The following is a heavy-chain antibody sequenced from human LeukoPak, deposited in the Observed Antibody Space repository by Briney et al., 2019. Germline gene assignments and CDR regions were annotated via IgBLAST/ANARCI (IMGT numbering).Heavy chain of an antibody. V-gene: IGHV3-9*03. CDR3: AKDKTYYYDSSGYFDY. D-gene: IGHD3-22*01. CDR1: GFTFDDYA. CDR2: ISWNSGSI. J-gene: IGHJ4*02. Sequence: PGGSLRLSCAASGFTFDDYAMHWVRQAPGKSLEWVSGISWNSGSIGYADSVKGRFTISRDNAKNSLYLQMNSLRAEDMALYYCAKDKTYYYDSSGYFDYWGRGTLVTVSS.